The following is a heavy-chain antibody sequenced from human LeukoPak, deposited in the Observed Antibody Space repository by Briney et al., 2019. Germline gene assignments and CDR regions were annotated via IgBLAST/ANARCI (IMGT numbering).Heavy chain of an antibody. CDR1: GFTFSSYG. D-gene: IGHD3-10*01. CDR3: ARNPYGSGSYSWFDP. J-gene: IGHJ5*02. V-gene: IGHV3-30*02. Sequence: GGSLRLSCAASGFTFSSYGMHWVRQAPGKGLEWVAFIRYDGSNKYYADSVKGRFTISRDNAKNSLYLQMNSLRAEDTAVYYCARNPYGSGSYSWFDPWGQGTLVTVSS. CDR2: IRYDGSNK.